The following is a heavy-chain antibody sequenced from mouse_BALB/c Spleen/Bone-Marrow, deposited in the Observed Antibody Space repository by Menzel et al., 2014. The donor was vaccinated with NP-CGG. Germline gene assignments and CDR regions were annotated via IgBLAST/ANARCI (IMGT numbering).Heavy chain of an antibody. Sequence: DLVKPGASVKLSCKASGYTFTSYWINWIKQRPGQGLEWIGRIAPGSGSTYYNEMFEGKATLTVDTSSSTAYIQLSSLSSEDSAVYFCARGDDYDPFAYWGQGTLVTVSA. CDR2: IAPGSGST. V-gene: IGHV1S41*01. J-gene: IGHJ3*01. CDR3: ARGDDYDPFAY. CDR1: GYTFTSYW. D-gene: IGHD2-4*01.